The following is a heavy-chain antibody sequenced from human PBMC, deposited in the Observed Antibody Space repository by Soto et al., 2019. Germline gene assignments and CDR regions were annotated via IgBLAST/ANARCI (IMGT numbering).Heavy chain of an antibody. V-gene: IGHV4-59*01. Sequence: PSETLSHTCTVSGGSISSYYWSWIRQPPGKGLEWIGYIYYSGSTNYNPSLKSRVTISVDTSKNQFSLKLSSVTAADTAVYYCARGSGGGSYAVWGQGTLVTVSS. CDR2: IYYSGST. D-gene: IGHD1-26*01. J-gene: IGHJ4*02. CDR3: ARGSGGGSYAV. CDR1: GGSISSYY.